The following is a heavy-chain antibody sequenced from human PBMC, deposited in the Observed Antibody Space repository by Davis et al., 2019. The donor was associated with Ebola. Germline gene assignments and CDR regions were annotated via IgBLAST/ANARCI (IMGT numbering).Heavy chain of an antibody. V-gene: IGHV3-7*04. Sequence: GGSLRLSCAVSGFTFSSYWMSWVRQAPGKGLEWVANIRQDGSEEYYMDSVKGRFTISRDNAKNSLYLQMNSLRAEDTAVYYCARAVYYYGSGSYSDYFDYWGQGTLVTVSS. CDR1: GFTFSSYW. CDR2: IRQDGSEE. J-gene: IGHJ4*02. D-gene: IGHD3-10*01. CDR3: ARAVYYYGSGSYSDYFDY.